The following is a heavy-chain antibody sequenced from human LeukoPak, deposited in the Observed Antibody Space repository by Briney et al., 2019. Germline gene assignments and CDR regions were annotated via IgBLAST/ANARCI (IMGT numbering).Heavy chain of an antibody. CDR1: GYTFTSYG. CDR3: ARVRRGGYSYGLDY. D-gene: IGHD5-18*01. V-gene: IGHV7-4-1*02. Sequence: GASVKISCKASGYTFTSYGMNWVRQAPGQGLEWMGWINTNTGNPTYAQGFTGRFVFSLDTSVSTAYLQISSLKAEDTAVYYCARVRRGGYSYGLDYWGQGTLVTVSS. J-gene: IGHJ4*02. CDR2: INTNTGNP.